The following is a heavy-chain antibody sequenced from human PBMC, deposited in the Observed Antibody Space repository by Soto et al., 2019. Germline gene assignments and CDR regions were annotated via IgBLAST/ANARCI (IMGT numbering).Heavy chain of an antibody. D-gene: IGHD3-16*01. Sequence: SETLSLTCTVSGGSTSSYYWSWIRQPPGKGLEWIGYIYYSGSTNYNPSLKSRVTISVDTSKNQFSLKLSSVTAADTAVYSCGGGPTPYYYYGLDVWGQGTTVTVSS. CDR1: GGSTSSYY. V-gene: IGHV4-59*01. J-gene: IGHJ6*02. CDR2: IYYSGST. CDR3: GGGPTPYYYYGLDV.